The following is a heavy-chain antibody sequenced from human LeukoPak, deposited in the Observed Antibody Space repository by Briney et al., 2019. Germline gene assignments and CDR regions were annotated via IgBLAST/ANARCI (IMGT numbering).Heavy chain of an antibody. Sequence: GGSLRLSCAASGFTFSSYGMHWVRQAPGKGLEWVAVISYDGSNKYYADSVKGRFTISRDNSRNTLYLQMNSLRAEDTAVYYCAKAPMSIAVAGTGGYYYYYGMDVWGQGTTVTVSS. CDR1: GFTFSSYG. CDR2: ISYDGSNK. CDR3: AKAPMSIAVAGTGGYYYYYGMDV. D-gene: IGHD6-19*01. J-gene: IGHJ6*02. V-gene: IGHV3-30*18.